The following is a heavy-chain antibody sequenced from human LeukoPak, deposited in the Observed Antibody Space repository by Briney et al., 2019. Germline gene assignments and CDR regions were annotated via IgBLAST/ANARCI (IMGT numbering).Heavy chain of an antibody. CDR3: ARVLRDDYYDSSGYYHFDY. D-gene: IGHD3-22*01. J-gene: IGHJ4*02. CDR1: GGSISSGDYY. CDR2: IYYSGST. V-gene: IGHV4-30-4*01. Sequence: SETLSLTCTVSGGSISSGDYYWSWIRQSPGKGLEWIGYIYYSGSTNYNPSLKSRVTISVDTSKNQFSLRLSSVTAADTAVYYCARVLRDDYYDSSGYYHFDYWGQGTLVTVSS.